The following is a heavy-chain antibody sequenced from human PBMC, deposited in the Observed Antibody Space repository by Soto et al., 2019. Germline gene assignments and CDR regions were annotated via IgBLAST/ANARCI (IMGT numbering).Heavy chain of an antibody. CDR2: INAGNGNT. CDR3: ARGFRIQLWFIPGNY. CDR1: GYTFTSYA. V-gene: IGHV1-3*01. Sequence: GASVKVSCKASGYTFTSYAMHWVRQAPGQRLEWMGWINAGNGNTKYSQKFQGRVTITRDTSASTAYMELSSLRSEDTAVYYCARGFRIQLWFIPGNYWGQGTLVTVSS. D-gene: IGHD5-18*01. J-gene: IGHJ4*02.